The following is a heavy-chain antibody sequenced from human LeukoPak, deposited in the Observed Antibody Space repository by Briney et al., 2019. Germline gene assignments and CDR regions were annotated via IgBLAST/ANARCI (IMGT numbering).Heavy chain of an antibody. J-gene: IGHJ3*02. CDR1: GYTFTSYG. V-gene: IGHV1-18*01. D-gene: IGHD6-6*01. CDR2: ISAYNGNT. Sequence: ASVKVSCKASGYTFTSYGISWVRQAPGQGLEWMGWISAYNGNTNYAQKLQGRVTMTTDTSTSTAYMELRSLRSDDTAVYYCARPIEYSSWTDAFDIWGQGTMVTVSS. CDR3: ARPIEYSSWTDAFDI.